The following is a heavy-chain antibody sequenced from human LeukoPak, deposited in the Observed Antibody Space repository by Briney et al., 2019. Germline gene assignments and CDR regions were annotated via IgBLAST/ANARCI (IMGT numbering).Heavy chain of an antibody. CDR1: GYSFSDYG. D-gene: IGHD6-6*01. CDR3: ARGEYSISHFGY. V-gene: IGHV1-18*01. CDR2: ISTYTDDI. Sequence: ASVKVSCKASGYSFSDYGIGWARQAPGQGLEWMGWISTYTDDIKYAENLQGRLTMATDTPTSTAYMELRSLRSDDTAVYYCARGEYSISHFGYWRQGTQVVVSS. J-gene: IGHJ4*02.